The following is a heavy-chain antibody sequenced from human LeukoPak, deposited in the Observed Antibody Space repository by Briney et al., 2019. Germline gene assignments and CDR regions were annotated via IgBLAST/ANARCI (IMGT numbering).Heavy chain of an antibody. CDR2: INHSGST. Sequence: SETLSLTCAVYGGSFSGYYWSWIRQPPGKGLEWIGEINHSGSTNYNPSLKSRVTVSVDTSKNQFSLKLSSVTAADTAVYYCAREGTAMVNLYYYYYGMDVWGQGTTVTVSS. CDR1: GGSFSGYY. D-gene: IGHD5-18*01. V-gene: IGHV4-34*01. CDR3: AREGTAMVNLYYYYYGMDV. J-gene: IGHJ6*02.